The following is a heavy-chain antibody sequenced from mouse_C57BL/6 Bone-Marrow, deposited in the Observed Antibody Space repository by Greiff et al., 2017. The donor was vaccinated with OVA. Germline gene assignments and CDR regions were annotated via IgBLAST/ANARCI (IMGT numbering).Heavy chain of an antibody. V-gene: IGHV1-50*01. D-gene: IGHD1-1*01. Sequence: QVQLQQPGAELVKPGASVKLSCKASGYTFTSYWMQWVKQRPGQGLEWIGEIDPSDSYTNYNQKFKGKATLTVDTSSSTAYMRLSSLTSEDSAVYYCARFYYYGWDYAMDYWGQGTSVTVSS. CDR1: GYTFTSYW. CDR2: IDPSDSYT. J-gene: IGHJ4*01. CDR3: ARFYYYGWDYAMDY.